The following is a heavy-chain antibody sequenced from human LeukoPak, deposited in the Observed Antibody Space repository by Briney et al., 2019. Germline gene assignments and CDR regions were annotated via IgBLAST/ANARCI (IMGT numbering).Heavy chain of an antibody. J-gene: IGHJ4*02. CDR3: ARGNLHHDY. CDR1: GYTFTSYY. Sequence: ASVKVSCKGSGYTFTSYYIHWGRHPPGQGLEWVGIIYPSGGSTSYAQKFQGRVTMTRDTSTITVDMALSSVRSEDTAVYSCARGNLHHDYWGQGTLVTVSS. CDR2: IYPSGGST. V-gene: IGHV1-46*01.